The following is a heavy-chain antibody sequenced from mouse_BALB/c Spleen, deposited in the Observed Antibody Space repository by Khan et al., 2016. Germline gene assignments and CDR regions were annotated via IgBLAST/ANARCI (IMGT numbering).Heavy chain of an antibody. Sequence: EVELVESGGGLVQSGGSLKLSCAASGFNFSSYTMSWVRQTPEKRLEWVATISSGGSYTYYPDDMKGRFTIYRTNAKNTRYLQMISLKTEDTAMYYSTRDSWGGFAYWGQGSLVTVSA. J-gene: IGHJ3*01. CDR3: TRDSWGGFAY. D-gene: IGHD3-1*01. V-gene: IGHV5-6-4*01. CDR1: GFNFSSYT. CDR2: ISSGGSYT.